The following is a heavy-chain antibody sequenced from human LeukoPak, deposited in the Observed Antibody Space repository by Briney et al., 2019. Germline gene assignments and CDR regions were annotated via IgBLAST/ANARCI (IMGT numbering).Heavy chain of an antibody. V-gene: IGHV4-39*01. CDR2: IYYSGST. D-gene: IGHD3-22*01. CDR1: GGPMSTYY. CDR3: ARSYYYDYRQIDY. J-gene: IGHJ4*02. Sequence: PSETLSLTCTVSGGPMSTYYWGWIRQPPGKGLEWLGSIYYSGSTYYNPSLKSRVTISVDTSKNQFSLNLYSVTAADTAVFYCARSYYYDYRQIDYWGQGTLVTVSS.